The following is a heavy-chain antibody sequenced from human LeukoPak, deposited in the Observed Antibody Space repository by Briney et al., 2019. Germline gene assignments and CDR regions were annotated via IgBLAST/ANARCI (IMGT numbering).Heavy chain of an antibody. CDR3: ARAEYSSGWYGVDY. CDR2: IWYDGSNK. Sequence: QPGRSLRLSCAASGFTFSSYGMHWVRQAPGKGLEWVAVIWYDGSNKYYADSVKGRFTISRDNSKNTLYLQMNSLRAEDTAVYYCARAEYSSGWYGVDYWGQGTLVTVSS. V-gene: IGHV3-33*01. CDR1: GFTFSSYG. J-gene: IGHJ4*02. D-gene: IGHD6-19*01.